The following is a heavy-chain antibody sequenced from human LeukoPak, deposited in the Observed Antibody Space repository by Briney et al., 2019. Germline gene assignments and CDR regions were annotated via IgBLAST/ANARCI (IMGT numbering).Heavy chain of an antibody. D-gene: IGHD3-22*01. Sequence: GASVKVSCKASGYTFTGYYMHWVRQAPGQGLEWMGWINPNSGGTNYAQKFQGRVTMTRDMSISTAYMELSRLRSDDTAVYYCARGGLNYYDSSGYYDYWGQGTLVTVSS. V-gene: IGHV1-2*02. CDR1: GYTFTGYY. CDR3: ARGGLNYYDSSGYYDY. J-gene: IGHJ4*02. CDR2: INPNSGGT.